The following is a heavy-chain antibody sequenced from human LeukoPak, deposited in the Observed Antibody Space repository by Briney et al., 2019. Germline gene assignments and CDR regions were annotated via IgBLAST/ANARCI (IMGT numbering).Heavy chain of an antibody. V-gene: IGHV4-39*02. Sequence: SETLSLTCTVSGASISSSTYYWGWIRQAPGEGLEWIGYTYYSSSTYYNPSLKSRVTISVDTSKNQFSLMLNSVTAADTAVYYCARDDKYAFDIWGQGTMVTVSS. CDR3: ARDDKYAFDI. CDR1: GASISSSTYY. J-gene: IGHJ3*02. CDR2: TYYSSST.